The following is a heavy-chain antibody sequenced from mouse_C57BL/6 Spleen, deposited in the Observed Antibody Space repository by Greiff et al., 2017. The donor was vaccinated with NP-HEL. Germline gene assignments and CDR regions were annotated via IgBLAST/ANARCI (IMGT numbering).Heavy chain of an antibody. CDR3: ARGIYYGYDVFAY. J-gene: IGHJ3*01. CDR1: GFNIKNTY. V-gene: IGHV14-3*01. D-gene: IGHD2-2*01. CDR2: IDPANGNT. Sequence: EVQLKESVAELVRPGASVKLSCTASGFNIKNTYMHWVKQRPEQGLEWIGRIDPANGNTKYAPKFQGKATITAETSSNTAYLQLSSLTSEDTAIYYCARGIYYGYDVFAYWGQGTLVTVSA.